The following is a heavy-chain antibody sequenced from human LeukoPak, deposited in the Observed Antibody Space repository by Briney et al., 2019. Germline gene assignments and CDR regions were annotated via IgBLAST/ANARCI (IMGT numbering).Heavy chain of an antibody. CDR2: IYNIGNT. Sequence: PSETLSLTCNVYSDSISNSYWSWIRQPPGQGLEWIGHIYNIGNTNYNPSLKSRVTISEDTYKNQFSLKLSSVTAADTAVYYCARTVHYSSGWSPTYYFDYWGQGTLVTVSS. D-gene: IGHD6-19*01. CDR3: ARTVHYSSGWSPTYYFDY. CDR1: SDSISNSY. V-gene: IGHV4-59*01. J-gene: IGHJ4*02.